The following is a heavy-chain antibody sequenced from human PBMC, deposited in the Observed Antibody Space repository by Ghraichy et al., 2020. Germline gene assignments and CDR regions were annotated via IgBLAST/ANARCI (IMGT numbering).Heavy chain of an antibody. CDR1: GFIFSRDA. D-gene: IGHD3-16*01. CDR3: ARDRGRSRGKINWFDL. Sequence: GGSLRLSCAASGFIFSRDAIPWVRQPPVKGLQWVAFISDDGRIKDYAYAVKGRFTVSRDNPRNTLFLHLDSLTSEDAAMYFCARDRGRSRGKINWFDLWGEGTLFTVS. V-gene: IGHV3-30*01. J-gene: IGHJ5*02. CDR2: ISDDGRIK.